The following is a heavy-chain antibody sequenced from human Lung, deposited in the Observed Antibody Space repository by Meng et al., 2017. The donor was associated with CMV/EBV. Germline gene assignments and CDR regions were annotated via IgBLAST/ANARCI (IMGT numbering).Heavy chain of an antibody. J-gene: IGHJ4*02. CDR2: IYPGDSDT. Sequence: GESXKISXKGSGYSFTNYWIGWVRQMPGKGLEWMGIIYPGDSDTRYSPSFQGQVTISADKSISTAYLQWSSLKASDTAMYYCARLPITIFGVVRYYFDYWGQGXLVTVSS. V-gene: IGHV5-51*01. CDR3: ARLPITIFGVVRYYFDY. CDR1: GYSFTNYW. D-gene: IGHD3-3*01.